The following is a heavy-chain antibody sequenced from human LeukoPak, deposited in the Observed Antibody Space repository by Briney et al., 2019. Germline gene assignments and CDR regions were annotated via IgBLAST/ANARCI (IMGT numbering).Heavy chain of an antibody. D-gene: IGHD3-9*01. V-gene: IGHV3-30*02. CDR3: AKYDILTGTQKE. CDR1: GFTFSNYG. J-gene: IGHJ4*02. CDR2: IRYDGSNK. Sequence: GGSLRLSCAASGFTFSNYGMHWVRQAPGKGLEWVAFIRYDGSNKYYADSVKGRFTISRDNSRNTLYLQMNSLRAEDTAVYYCAKYDILTGTQKEWGQGTLVTVSS.